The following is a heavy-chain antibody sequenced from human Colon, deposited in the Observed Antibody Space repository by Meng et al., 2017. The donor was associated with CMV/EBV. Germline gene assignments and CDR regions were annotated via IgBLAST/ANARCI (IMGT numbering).Heavy chain of an antibody. V-gene: IGHV3-48*03. CDR2: ISGPAKAI. CDR1: GFDFESSE. CDR3: VREDPLPPQNFDL. Sequence: GESLKISCAVSGFDFESSEMNWVRQAPGKGLEWVSYISGPAKAIYYADSVRGRFTISRDNAKNSLSLQMSGLRVEDTAVYFCVREDPLPPQNFDLWGQGTLVTVSS. J-gene: IGHJ4*02. D-gene: IGHD2-21*02.